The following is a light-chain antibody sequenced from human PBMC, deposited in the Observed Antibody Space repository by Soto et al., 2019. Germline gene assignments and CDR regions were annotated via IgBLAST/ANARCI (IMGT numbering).Light chain of an antibody. CDR2: GVS. CDR3: QQSYSTPIT. V-gene: IGKV3-15*01. J-gene: IGKJ5*01. Sequence: EIVMTQSPVTLSASPGERATLSCRASQSVGNDLAWYQQKPGQAPRLLIHGVSTRATGIPARFSGSGSGTEFTLTISSLQSEDFATYYCQQSYSTPITFGQGTRLEIK. CDR1: QSVGND.